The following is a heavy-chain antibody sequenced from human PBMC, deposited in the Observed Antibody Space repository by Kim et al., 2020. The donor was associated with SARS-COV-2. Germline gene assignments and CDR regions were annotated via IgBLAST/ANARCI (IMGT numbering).Heavy chain of an antibody. D-gene: IGHD2-15*01. CDR2: ISAYNGNT. CDR3: ARVSLGYCSGGSCHGTDY. CDR1: GYTFTSYG. Sequence: ASVKVSCKASGYTFTSYGISWVRQAPGQGLEWMGWISAYNGNTNYAQKLQGRVTMTTDTSTSTAYMELRSLRSDDTAVYYCARVSLGYCSGGSCHGTDYWGQGTLVTVSS. J-gene: IGHJ4*02. V-gene: IGHV1-18*04.